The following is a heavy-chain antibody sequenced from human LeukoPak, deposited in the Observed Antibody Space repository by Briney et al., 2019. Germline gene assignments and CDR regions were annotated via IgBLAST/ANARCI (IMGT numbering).Heavy chain of an antibody. V-gene: IGHV3-48*03. Sequence: QPGGSLRLSCVGSGLTFNGFEMNWVRQAPGKGLEWVSHIRGDGTTKSYADSVKGRFTISRDNAKNSLYLQMNSLRAEDTAIYYCARRFRVWGQGTLVTVSS. CDR3: ARRFRV. J-gene: IGHJ4*02. CDR2: IRGDGTTK. D-gene: IGHD5-24*01. CDR1: GLTFNGFE.